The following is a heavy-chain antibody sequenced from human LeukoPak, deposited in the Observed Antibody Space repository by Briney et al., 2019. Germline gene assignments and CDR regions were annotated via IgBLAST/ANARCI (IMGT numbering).Heavy chain of an antibody. Sequence: GRSLRLSCAASGFTFSRFAMHWVRQAPDKELEWVAVVSYDGSNKYYADSVKGRFTISRDNSKNTVFLQMNSLRPEDTAVYYCARAGGHDSAMNLDYWGQGTLVTVSS. J-gene: IGHJ4*02. D-gene: IGHD5-18*01. CDR3: ARAGGHDSAMNLDY. CDR1: GFTFSRFA. V-gene: IGHV3-30*04. CDR2: VSYDGSNK.